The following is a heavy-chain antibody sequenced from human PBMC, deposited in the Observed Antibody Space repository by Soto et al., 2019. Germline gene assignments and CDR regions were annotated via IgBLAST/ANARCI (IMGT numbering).Heavy chain of an antibody. CDR3: ARDLGLGMGATTYYYGMDV. Sequence: QVQLVESGGGVVQPGRSLRLSCAASGFTFSSYGMHWVRQAPGKGLEWVAVIWYDGSNKYYADSVKGRFTISRDNSKNTLYLQMNSLRAEDTAVYYCARDLGLGMGATTYYYGMDVWGQGTTVTVSS. V-gene: IGHV3-33*01. J-gene: IGHJ6*02. D-gene: IGHD1-26*01. CDR1: GFTFSSYG. CDR2: IWYDGSNK.